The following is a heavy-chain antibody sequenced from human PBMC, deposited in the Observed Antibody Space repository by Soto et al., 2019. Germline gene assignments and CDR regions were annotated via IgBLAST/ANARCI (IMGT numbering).Heavy chain of an antibody. D-gene: IGHD2-15*01. Sequence: DVQLLESGGGLVQPEGSLRLSCAASGFTFSSYAMGWVRQGPGKGLEWVAVVSIGGSTHYADSVRGRFTISRDNSKNTLSLLMNSLTAEDTAVYFRAKRRGAGGHFDYWGQGALVTVSS. V-gene: IGHV3-23*01. CDR3: AKRRGAGGHFDY. CDR2: VSIGGST. J-gene: IGHJ4*02. CDR1: GFTFSSYA.